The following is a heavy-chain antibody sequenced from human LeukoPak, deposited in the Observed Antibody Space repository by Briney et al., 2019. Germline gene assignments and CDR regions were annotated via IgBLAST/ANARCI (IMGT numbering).Heavy chain of an antibody. J-gene: IGHJ3*02. CDR3: ARAHTYYYGSGSYWPDAFDI. CDR2: LFHSGNT. D-gene: IGHD3-10*01. V-gene: IGHV4-30-2*06. CDR1: GDSITTVYS. Sequence: SETLSLTCTVSGDSITTVYSWSWIRQSPGKGLEWLGYLFHSGNTYYNPSLKSRVSISVDKSDNQFSLKLSSVTAADTAVYYCARAHTYYYGSGSYWPDAFDIWGQGTMVTVSS.